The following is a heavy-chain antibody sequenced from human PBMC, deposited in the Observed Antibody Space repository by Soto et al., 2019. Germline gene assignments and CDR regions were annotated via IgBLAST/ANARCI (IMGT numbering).Heavy chain of an antibody. CDR1: GYTFTSYD. Sequence: QVQLVQSGAEVKKPGASVKVSCKASGYTFTSYDINWVRQATGQGLEWMGWMNPNSGNTGYAQKFQGRVTMTRNTSISTAYMELSSLRSEDTAVYYCARVGDYDFWSGYYTKYYFDYWGQGTLVTVSS. J-gene: IGHJ4*02. CDR3: ARVGDYDFWSGYYTKYYFDY. CDR2: MNPNSGNT. D-gene: IGHD3-3*01. V-gene: IGHV1-8*01.